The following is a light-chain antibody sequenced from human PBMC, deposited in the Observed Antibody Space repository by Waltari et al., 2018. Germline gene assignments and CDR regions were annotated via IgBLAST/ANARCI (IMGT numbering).Light chain of an antibody. V-gene: IGLV3-27*01. Sequence: YDLTQPLSVSVSPGQTATITCSGDVLAEKYVRWFQQTPGPAPTLILYKDTARPSGIPARCSGSSSRATVTLTIRGALLEDEADYQCHAAADNNLFFGGGTELTVL. CDR3: HAAADNNLF. CDR1: VLAEKY. CDR2: KDT. J-gene: IGLJ2*01.